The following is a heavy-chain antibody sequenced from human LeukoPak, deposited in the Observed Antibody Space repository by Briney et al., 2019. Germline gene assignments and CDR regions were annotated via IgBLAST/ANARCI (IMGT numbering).Heavy chain of an antibody. V-gene: IGHV4-4*07. D-gene: IGHD1-26*01. CDR1: NGSISSYF. CDR2: VYTSGST. Sequence: SETLSLTCTVSNGSISSYFWSWIRQPAGKGLQWIGRVYTSGSTNYNPSLKSRVTMSVDTSKNQFSLRLSSVTAADTAVYYCVRAPSGSGGYNSFVPWGQGTLVTVSS. CDR3: VRAPSGSGGYNSFVP. J-gene: IGHJ5*02.